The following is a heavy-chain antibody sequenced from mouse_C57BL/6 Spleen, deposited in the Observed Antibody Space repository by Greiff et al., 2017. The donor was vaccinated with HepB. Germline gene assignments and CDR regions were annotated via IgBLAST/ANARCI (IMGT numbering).Heavy chain of an antibody. Sequence: QVQLQQPGAELVKPGASVKLSCKASGYTFTSYWMHWVKQRPGRGLEWIGRIDPKSGGTKYNEKFKSKATLTVDKPSSTAYMQLSSLTSEDSAVYYCARSFYDGYYRYFDVWGTGTTVTVSS. CDR1: GYTFTSYW. V-gene: IGHV1-72*01. J-gene: IGHJ1*03. CDR2: IDPKSGGT. CDR3: ARSFYDGYYRYFDV. D-gene: IGHD2-3*01.